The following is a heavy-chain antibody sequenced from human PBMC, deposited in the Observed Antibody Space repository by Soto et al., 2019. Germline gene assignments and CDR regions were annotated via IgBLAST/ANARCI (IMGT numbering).Heavy chain of an antibody. CDR1: GTTFSSYT. CDR3: ARLRYCGSDCYQKYYYGMDV. D-gene: IGHD2-21*02. V-gene: IGHV1-69*02. CDR2: IIPILGVT. Sequence: QVQLVQSGAEVRKPGSSVRVSCTASGTTFSSYTVSWLRQAPGQGLEWMGRIIPILGVTNYAQKSRGRVTTTAGKYGNVAYMELKGLRPEDPPVYYCARLRYCGSDCYQKYYYGMDVWGQGTTVTVSS. J-gene: IGHJ6*02.